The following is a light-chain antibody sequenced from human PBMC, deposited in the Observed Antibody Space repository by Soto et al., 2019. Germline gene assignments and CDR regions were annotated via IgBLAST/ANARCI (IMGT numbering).Light chain of an antibody. CDR3: QQRSSVIT. Sequence: EVVLTQSPASLSLSPGERATLSCRASQSVASHLAWYQQQPGHAPRLLIYDATKRATGNPARFSGTGFGTYFTLTISSLEPEVVAVYYCQQRSSVITFGQGTRLDIK. CDR2: DAT. J-gene: IGKJ5*01. CDR1: QSVASH. V-gene: IGKV3-11*01.